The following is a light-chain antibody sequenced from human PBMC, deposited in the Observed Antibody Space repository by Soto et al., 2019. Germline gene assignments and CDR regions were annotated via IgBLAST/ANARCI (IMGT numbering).Light chain of an antibody. CDR3: QQLND. Sequence: IQLTQSPPSLSASVGDRVTITCRASQGISSYLAWYQQKPGKAPKLLIYAASKLQSGVPSRFRGSGSGTDFTLTISSLQPEDFATYYCQQLNDFGQGTKLEIK. J-gene: IGKJ2*01. V-gene: IGKV1-9*01. CDR1: QGISSY. CDR2: AAS.